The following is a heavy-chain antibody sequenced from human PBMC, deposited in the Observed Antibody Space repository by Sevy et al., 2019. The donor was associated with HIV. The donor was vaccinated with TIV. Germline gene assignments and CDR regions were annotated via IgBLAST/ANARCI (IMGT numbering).Heavy chain of an antibody. Sequence: GGSLRLSCAASGFTFSTHAMHWVRQAPGKGLEWVATISYDGTIEYYPDSVKGRFTISRDDSKNTLYLQMNSLRSEDTALYYCARDLGYESTGYLPLFDNWGQGTLVTVSS. V-gene: IGHV3-30-3*01. CDR1: GFTFSTHA. J-gene: IGHJ4*02. CDR2: ISYDGTIE. D-gene: IGHD3-22*01. CDR3: ARDLGYESTGYLPLFDN.